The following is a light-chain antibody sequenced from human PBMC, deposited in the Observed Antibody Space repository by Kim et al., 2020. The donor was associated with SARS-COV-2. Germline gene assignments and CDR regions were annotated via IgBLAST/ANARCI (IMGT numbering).Light chain of an antibody. CDR3: CSYAGTYTLI. CDR2: DVS. Sequence: GQSVTSSCTGASSDIGGYHYVSWYQQHPGKAPKLIIYDVSGRPSGVPDRFSGSESGNTASLTISGLQTEDEADYYCCSYAGTYTLIFGGGTKVTVL. CDR1: SSDIGGYHY. J-gene: IGLJ2*01. V-gene: IGLV2-11*03.